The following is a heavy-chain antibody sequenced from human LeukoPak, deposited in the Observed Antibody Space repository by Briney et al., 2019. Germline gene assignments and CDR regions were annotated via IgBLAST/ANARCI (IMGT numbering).Heavy chain of an antibody. CDR3: TTEGSDCSGGSCYPYYYYGMDV. J-gene: IGHJ6*02. V-gene: IGHV3-15*01. D-gene: IGHD2-15*01. CDR2: IKSKTDGGTT. CDR1: GFTFSNAW. Sequence: PGGSLRLSCAASGFTFSNAWMSWVRQAPGKGLEWVGRIKSKTDGGTTDYAAPVKGRFTISRDDSKNTLYLQMNSLKTEDTAVYYCTTEGSDCSGGSCYPYYYYGMDVWGQGTTVTVSS.